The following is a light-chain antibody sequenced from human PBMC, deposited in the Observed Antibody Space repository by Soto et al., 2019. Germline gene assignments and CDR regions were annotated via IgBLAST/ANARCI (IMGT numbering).Light chain of an antibody. CDR1: QDISDY. J-gene: IGKJ4*01. CDR3: HQYDTYPLT. CDR2: AAS. Sequence: DIQLTQSPSSVSASVGDTVTITCRASQDISDYLAWFQQKPGQAPRSLIFAASRLQGGVPSKFSGRGSGTDFPLTLPRLQAEGFATYYCHQYDTYPLTFGGGTKVQI. V-gene: IGKV1-16*02.